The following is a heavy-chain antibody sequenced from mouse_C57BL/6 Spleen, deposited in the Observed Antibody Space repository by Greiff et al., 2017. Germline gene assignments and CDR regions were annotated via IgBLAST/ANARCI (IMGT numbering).Heavy chain of an antibody. V-gene: IGHV5-6*01. CDR2: ISSGGSYT. Sequence: EVHLVESGGDLVKPGGSLKLSCAASGFTFSSYGMSWVRQTPDKRLEWVATISSGGSYTYYPDSVKGRFTISRDNAKNTLYLQMSSLKSEDTAMYYCARQGERPYYFDYWGQGTTLTVSS. CDR1: GFTFSSYG. J-gene: IGHJ2*01. CDR3: ARQGERPYYFDY.